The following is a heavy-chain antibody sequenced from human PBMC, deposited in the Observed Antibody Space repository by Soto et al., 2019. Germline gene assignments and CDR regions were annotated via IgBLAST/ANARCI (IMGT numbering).Heavy chain of an antibody. CDR3: AREVMIVVVSNWFDP. CDR1: GGSISSYY. D-gene: IGHD3-22*01. Sequence: PSETLSLTCTVSGGSISSYYWSWIRQPPGKGLEWVGYIYYCGSTYYNPSLKSRVTISVDTSKNQFSLKLSSVTAADTAVCYCAREVMIVVVSNWFDPWGQGTLVTSPQ. CDR2: IYYCGST. V-gene: IGHV4-59*12. J-gene: IGHJ5*02.